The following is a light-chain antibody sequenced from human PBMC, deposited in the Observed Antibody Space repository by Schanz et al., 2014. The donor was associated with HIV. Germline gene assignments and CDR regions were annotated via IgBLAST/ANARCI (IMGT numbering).Light chain of an antibody. CDR1: SSDGGGYNL. CDR3: CSYAGSSTYHVV. V-gene: IGLV2-23*02. J-gene: IGLJ2*01. CDR2: EVS. Sequence: QSALTQPASVSGSPGQSITISCTGTSSDGGGYNLVSWYQQHPGKAPKLMICEVSKRPSGVSNRFSGSKSGNTASLTISGLQAEDEADYYCCSYAGSSTYHVVFGGGTKVTVL.